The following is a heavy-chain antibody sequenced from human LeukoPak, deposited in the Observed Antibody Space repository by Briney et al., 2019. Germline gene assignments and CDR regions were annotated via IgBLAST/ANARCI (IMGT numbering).Heavy chain of an antibody. D-gene: IGHD3-22*01. CDR2: IYSSGST. CDR3: ARLHDSSGYPFDY. V-gene: IGHV4-59*01. Sequence: PSETLSLTCTVSGGSISNYYWSWIRQPPGKGLEWIGYIYSSGSTDYNPSLKSRVTISVDTSKIQFSLKLSSVTAADTAVYYCARLHDSSGYPFDYWGQGTLVTVSS. J-gene: IGHJ4*02. CDR1: GGSISNYY.